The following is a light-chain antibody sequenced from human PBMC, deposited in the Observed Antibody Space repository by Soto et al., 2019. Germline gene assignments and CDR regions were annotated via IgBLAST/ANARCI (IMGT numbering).Light chain of an antibody. V-gene: IGLV2-14*03. J-gene: IGLJ1*01. CDR1: VSDVGGYDS. CDR2: GVN. Sequence: QDVLTQPAWVSGSPGQSITISCTGTVSDVGGYDSVSWYQQHPGRAPKLIIYGVNNRPSGVSNRFSASKSADTASLTISGLQAEDEANYYCCSYTTSTTYVFGTGTKVTVL. CDR3: CSYTTSTTYV.